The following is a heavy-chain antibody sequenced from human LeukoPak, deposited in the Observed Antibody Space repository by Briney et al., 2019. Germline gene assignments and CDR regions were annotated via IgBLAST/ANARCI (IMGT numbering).Heavy chain of an antibody. J-gene: IGHJ4*02. CDR2: IYYSGST. CDR3: ARGPRIAAAGI. V-gene: IGHV4-39*07. CDR1: GGSISSYY. Sequence: PSETLSLTCTVSGGSISSYYWGWIRQPPGKGLEWIGSIYYSGSTYYNPSLKSRVTISVDTSKNQFSLKLSSVTAADTAVYYCARGPRIAAAGIWGQGTLVTVSS. D-gene: IGHD6-13*01.